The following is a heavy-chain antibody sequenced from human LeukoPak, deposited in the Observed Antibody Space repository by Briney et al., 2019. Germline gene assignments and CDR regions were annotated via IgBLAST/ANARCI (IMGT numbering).Heavy chain of an antibody. D-gene: IGHD5-12*01. J-gene: IGHJ4*02. CDR3: AREVASAAFDY. V-gene: IGHV3-74*03. Sequence: WGSLRLSCAASGFTFSPYWMHWVRQAPGKGLVWVSLVKSDGSAMYADSMKGRFTISRDNAKNTLYLQMNSLRAEDTAVYFCAREVASAAFDYWGQGTPVPVSS. CDR1: GFTFSPYW. CDR2: VKSDGSA.